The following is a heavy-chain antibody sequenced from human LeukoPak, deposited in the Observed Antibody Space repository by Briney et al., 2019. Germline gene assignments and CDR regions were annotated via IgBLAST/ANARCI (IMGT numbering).Heavy chain of an antibody. D-gene: IGHD3-10*01. CDR1: GFTFSDYG. Sequence: PGGSLRLSCAASGFTFSDYGMHWVRQAPGKGLEWVAVISYDGSNKYYADSVEGRFTISRDNSKNTLYLQMNSLRAEDTAVYYCAKDSSGSYTFYDYWGQGTLVTVSS. V-gene: IGHV3-30*18. CDR3: AKDSSGSYTFYDY. J-gene: IGHJ4*02. CDR2: ISYDGSNK.